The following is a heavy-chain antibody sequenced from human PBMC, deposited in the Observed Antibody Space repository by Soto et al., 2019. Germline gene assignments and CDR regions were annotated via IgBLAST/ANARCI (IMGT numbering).Heavy chain of an antibody. CDR3: ARHGGITIIVGGGLLSAFDI. J-gene: IGHJ3*02. CDR2: IYYSGSS. D-gene: IGHD3-22*01. Sequence: QVQLQESGPGLVKPSETLSLTCTVSGGSISSYYWSWIRQPPGKGLEWIGYIYYSGSSNYNPSLTGRVRISVDATKNQFALKLSSVTAADTAVYYCARHGGITIIVGGGLLSAFDIWGQGTMVTVSS. V-gene: IGHV4-59*08. CDR1: GGSISSYY.